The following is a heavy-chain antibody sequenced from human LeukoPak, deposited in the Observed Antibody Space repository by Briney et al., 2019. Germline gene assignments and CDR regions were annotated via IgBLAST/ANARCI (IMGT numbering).Heavy chain of an antibody. J-gene: IGHJ6*03. V-gene: IGHV4-4*07. Sequence: PSETLSLTCTVSGGPIYSYYWSWIRQTAGKGLEWIGRLYPGVSPNYNPSLKSRVAMSVDTSKKQFALKLNTVTAADTAVYYCARLRFYDSTGYSPDHYMDVWGKGTTVTVSS. D-gene: IGHD3-22*01. CDR1: GGPIYSYY. CDR3: ARLRFYDSTGYSPDHYMDV. CDR2: LYPGVSP.